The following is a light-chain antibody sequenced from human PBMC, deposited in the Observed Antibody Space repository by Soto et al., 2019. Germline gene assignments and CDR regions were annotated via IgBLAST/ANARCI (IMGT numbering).Light chain of an antibody. CDR1: SSDIGAYDY. J-gene: IGLJ1*01. CDR3: CLYIGATTYV. V-gene: IGLV2-14*01. Sequence: QSVLPQPASLSGSPGQSITISCTGTSSDIGAYDYVSWFQQHPGKAPKLMISEVNNRPSGVSNRFSGSKSGNTAYLTISGLQVEDEAEYYCCLYIGATTYVFGTGTKVTVL. CDR2: EVN.